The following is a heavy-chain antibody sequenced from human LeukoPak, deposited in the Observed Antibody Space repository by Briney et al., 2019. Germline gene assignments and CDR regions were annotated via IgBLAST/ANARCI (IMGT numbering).Heavy chain of an antibody. J-gene: IGHJ5*02. D-gene: IGHD6-13*01. Sequence: PSETLSLTCAVSGYSISSGYYWGWIRQPPGKGLEWIGSIYHSGSTYYNPSLKSRVTISVDTSKNQFSLKLSSVTVADTAVYYCARDSVYSSSWYVDPWGQGTLVTVSS. V-gene: IGHV4-38-2*02. CDR1: GYSISSGYY. CDR2: IYHSGST. CDR3: ARDSVYSSSWYVDP.